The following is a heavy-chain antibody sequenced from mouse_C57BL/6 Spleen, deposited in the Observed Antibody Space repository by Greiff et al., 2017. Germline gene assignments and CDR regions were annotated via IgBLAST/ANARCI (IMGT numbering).Heavy chain of an antibody. D-gene: IGHD1-1*01. CDR1: GYTFTSYW. CDR2: IDPSDSYT. J-gene: IGHJ1*03. Sequence: VQLQQPGAELVMPGASVKLSCKASGYTFTSYWMHWVKQRPGQGLEWIGEIDPSDSYTNYNQKFKGKSTLTVDKSPSTAYMQLSSLTSEDSAVYYCARWGTTVVANFDVWGTGTTVTVSS. V-gene: IGHV1-69*01. CDR3: ARWGTTVVANFDV.